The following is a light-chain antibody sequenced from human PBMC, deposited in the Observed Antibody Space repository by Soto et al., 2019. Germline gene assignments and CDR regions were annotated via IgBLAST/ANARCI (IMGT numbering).Light chain of an antibody. CDR3: LHYYSYPYS. CDR1: QGIRND. Sequence: AIQMTQSPSSLSASVGARVTITCRASQGIRNDLGWYQQKSGKAPKLLIYGASSLQSGVPSRFSGSGSGTDFTLTISSLQPEDFATYYCLHYYSYPYSFGQGTKVEIK. J-gene: IGKJ2*03. V-gene: IGKV1-6*01. CDR2: GAS.